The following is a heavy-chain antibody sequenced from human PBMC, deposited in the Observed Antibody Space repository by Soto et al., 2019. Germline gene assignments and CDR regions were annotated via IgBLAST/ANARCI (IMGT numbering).Heavy chain of an antibody. CDR2: INAGNGNT. J-gene: IGHJ4*02. Sequence: QVQLVQSGAEVKKPGDSVKVSCKASGYTFTSYAMHWVRQAPGQRLEWMGWINAGNGNTKYSQKFQGRVTITRDTSASTAYMELSSLRSEDTAVYYCARGQAAITGGGWVDYWGQGTLVTVSS. CDR3: ARGQAAITGGGWVDY. D-gene: IGHD2-2*01. V-gene: IGHV1-3*01. CDR1: GYTFTSYA.